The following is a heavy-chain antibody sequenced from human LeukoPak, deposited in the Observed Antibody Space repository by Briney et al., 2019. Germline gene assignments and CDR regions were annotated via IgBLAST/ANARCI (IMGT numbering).Heavy chain of an antibody. V-gene: IGHV4-30-4*08. CDR1: GGSISSGDYY. CDR3: ARDRRDQSGWYYIPGGS. CDR2: IYYSGST. D-gene: IGHD2-15*01. J-gene: IGHJ5*02. Sequence: SETLSLTCTVSGGSISSGDYYWSWIRQPRGKGLEYIGYIYYSGSTYYNPSLKSRITISLDTSKNQFSLKLSSVTPADTAVYYCARDRRDQSGWYYIPGGSSGQGTLVTVSS.